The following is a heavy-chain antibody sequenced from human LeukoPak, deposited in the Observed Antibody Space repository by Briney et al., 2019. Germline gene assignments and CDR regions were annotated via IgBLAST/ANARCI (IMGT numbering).Heavy chain of an antibody. CDR1: GGTFSSYA. V-gene: IGHV1-69*04. CDR3: ARERSGYYIDY. J-gene: IGHJ4*02. CDR2: IIPILGIA. D-gene: IGHD3-3*01. Sequence: SVKVSCKASGGTFSSYAISWVRQAPGQGLEWMGRIIPILGIANYAQKFQGRVTITADKSTSTAYMELSSLRSEVTAVYYCARERSGYYIDYWGQGTLVTVSS.